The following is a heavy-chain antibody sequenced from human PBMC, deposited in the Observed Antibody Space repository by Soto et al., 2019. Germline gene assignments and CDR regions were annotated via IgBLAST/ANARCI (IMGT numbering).Heavy chain of an antibody. D-gene: IGHD1-26*01. CDR2: IYYRGST. J-gene: IGHJ3*01. CDR3: ARRWGDAFDF. CDR1: GGSISSYY. V-gene: IGHV4-59*01. Sequence: QVQLQESGPGLVKPSETLSLTCTVSGGSISSYYWSWIRQPPGKGLEWIGYIYYRGSTNYNPSLKIPVTPSADTSKSQFWLRLSSVTAADTGVYYCARRWGDAFDFWGQGTMVTVSS.